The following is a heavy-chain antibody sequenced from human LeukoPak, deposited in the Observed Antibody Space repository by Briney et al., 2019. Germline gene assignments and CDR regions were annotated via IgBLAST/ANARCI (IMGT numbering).Heavy chain of an antibody. CDR3: ARGVLLVRAAARNWFDP. CDR2: IYTSGST. CDR1: GGSISSGSYS. J-gene: IGHJ5*02. D-gene: IGHD2-2*01. Sequence: PSETLSLTCTVSGGSISSGSYSWSWIRQPAGKGLEWIGRIYTSGSTKYNPSLNSRVTISLDTSKNQFSLKLSSVTAADTAVYYCARGVLLVRAAARNWFDPWGQGTLVTVSS. V-gene: IGHV4-61*02.